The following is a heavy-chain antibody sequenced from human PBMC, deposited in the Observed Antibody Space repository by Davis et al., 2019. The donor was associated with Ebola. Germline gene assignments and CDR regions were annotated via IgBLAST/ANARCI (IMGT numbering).Heavy chain of an antibody. V-gene: IGHV1-8*02. Sequence: ASVKVSCKASGYTFTSYGISWVRQAPGQGLEWMGRIIPILGIANYAQKFQGRVTMTRNTSISTAYMELSSLRSEDTAVYYCARGLIRRNWFDPWGQGTLITVSS. CDR3: ARGLIRRNWFDP. J-gene: IGHJ5*02. CDR2: IIPILGIA. D-gene: IGHD4-17*01. CDR1: GYTFTSYG.